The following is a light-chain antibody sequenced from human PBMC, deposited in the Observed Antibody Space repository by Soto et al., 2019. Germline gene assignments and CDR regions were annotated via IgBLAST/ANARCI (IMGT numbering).Light chain of an antibody. V-gene: IGKV3-20*01. CDR3: KQYASSPCT. Sequence: DIVLTQSPGTLSLPLGERRTLSCRASRSIRSNYVTWYQQKPGQPPSLLIHGASSRATGTPDRFSGSGSGTDFTLTISRLEAEDSAVYYCKQYASSPCTFGGGTKVDI. CDR1: RSIRSNY. J-gene: IGKJ4*01. CDR2: GAS.